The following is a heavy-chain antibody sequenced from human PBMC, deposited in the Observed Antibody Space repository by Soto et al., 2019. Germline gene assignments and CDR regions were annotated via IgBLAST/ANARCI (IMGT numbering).Heavy chain of an antibody. D-gene: IGHD3-16*01. Sequence: QVQLVQSGDEMKKPGASVRVSCKASGYIFVNYGIAWVRQAPGQGLEWMGWISPYTGDTHSASKVQGRLTMTTDTSTSTAYMELGSLTSDDTAVYYCAMVDNYVTPTPHDVWGQATTVTVSS. CDR2: ISPYTGDT. CDR1: GYIFVNYG. CDR3: AMVDNYVTPTPHDV. V-gene: IGHV1-18*01. J-gene: IGHJ6*02.